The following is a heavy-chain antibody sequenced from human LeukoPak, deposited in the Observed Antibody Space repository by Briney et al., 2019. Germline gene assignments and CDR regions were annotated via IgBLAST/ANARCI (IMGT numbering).Heavy chain of an antibody. CDR3: ASFAGDILMVYPDSIAVAGSGYGMDV. CDR1: GYTFTSYG. D-gene: IGHD6-19*01. CDR2: ISAYNGNT. J-gene: IGHJ6*02. Sequence: ASVKVSCKASGYTFTSYGISWVRQAPGQGLEWMGWISAYNGNTNYAQKLQGRVTMTTDTSTSTAYMELSSLRSEDTAVYYCASFAGDILMVYPDSIAVAGSGYGMDVWGQGTTVTVSS. V-gene: IGHV1-18*01.